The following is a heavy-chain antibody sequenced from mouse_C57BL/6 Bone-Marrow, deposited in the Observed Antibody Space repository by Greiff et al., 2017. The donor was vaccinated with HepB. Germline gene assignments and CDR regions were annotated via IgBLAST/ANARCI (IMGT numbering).Heavy chain of an antibody. CDR1: GYAFSSSW. CDR2: IYPGDGDT. Sequence: VKLQESGPELVKPGASVKISCKASGYAFSSSWMNWVKQRPGKGLEWIGRIYPGDGDTNYNGKFKGKATLTADKSSSTAYMQLSSLTSEDSAVYFCARSGTVVATDAMDYWGQGTSVTVSS. D-gene: IGHD1-1*01. V-gene: IGHV1-82*01. CDR3: ARSGTVVATDAMDY. J-gene: IGHJ4*01.